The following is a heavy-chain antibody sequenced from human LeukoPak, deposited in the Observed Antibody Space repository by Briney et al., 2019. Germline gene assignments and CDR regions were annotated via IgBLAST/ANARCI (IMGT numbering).Heavy chain of an antibody. D-gene: IGHD4-17*01. Sequence: SETLSLTCAVSGYSISSGYYWGWIRQPPGKGLEWIGSIYHSGSTYYNPSLKSRVTISVDTSKNQFSLKLSSVTAADTAVYYCARDTDPHDYGDYNWFDSWGQGTLVTVSS. CDR3: ARDTDPHDYGDYNWFDS. V-gene: IGHV4-38-2*02. J-gene: IGHJ5*01. CDR1: GYSISSGYY. CDR2: IYHSGST.